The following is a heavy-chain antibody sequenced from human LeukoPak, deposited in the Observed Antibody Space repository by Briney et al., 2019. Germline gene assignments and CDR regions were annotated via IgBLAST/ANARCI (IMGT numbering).Heavy chain of an antibody. V-gene: IGHV3-23*01. CDR3: AKDVSSGYYSRFDY. J-gene: IGHJ4*02. Sequence: GGSLRLSCAASGFPFSSYAMTWVRQVPGKGLEWVSGISGSGGSTYHADSVKGRFTISRDNSKNTLYLQMNSLRAEDTAVYYCAKDVSSGYYSRFDYWGQGTLVTVSS. CDR1: GFPFSSYA. D-gene: IGHD3-22*01. CDR2: ISGSGGST.